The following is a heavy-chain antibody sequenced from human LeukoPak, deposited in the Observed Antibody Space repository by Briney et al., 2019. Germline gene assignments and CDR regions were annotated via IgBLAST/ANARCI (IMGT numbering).Heavy chain of an antibody. V-gene: IGHV4-59*08. CDR1: GCSISSYY. Sequence: SETLSLTCTVSGCSISSYYWSWIRQPPGKGLEWIGNIYNSGSTNYNPSLKSRVTISVDTSKSQFSLKLTFVTATDTAFYYCARGNTWLTSKWGQGTLVTVSS. CDR2: IYNSGST. D-gene: IGHD3-22*01. CDR3: ARGNTWLTSK. J-gene: IGHJ4*02.